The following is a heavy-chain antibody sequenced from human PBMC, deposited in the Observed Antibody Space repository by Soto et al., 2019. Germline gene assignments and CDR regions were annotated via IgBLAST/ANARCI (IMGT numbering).Heavy chain of an antibody. J-gene: IGHJ4*02. CDR1: GASISNTDW. CDR2: IYHSGTT. D-gene: IGHD1-26*01. CDR3: AIPGAGDFDY. Sequence: SETLSLTCAVSGASISNTDWWSWVRQPPGKGLEWIGEIYHSGTTNCDPSLKSRVTISLDKSKSLFSLTLTSLTAADTAVHYFAIPGAGDFDYWGQGTLVTVSS. V-gene: IGHV4-4*02.